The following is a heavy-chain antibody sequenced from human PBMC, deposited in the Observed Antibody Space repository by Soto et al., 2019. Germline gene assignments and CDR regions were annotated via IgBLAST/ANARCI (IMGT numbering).Heavy chain of an antibody. CDR1: GCAFRDYY. CDR3: VRERAGTANFPHNALDI. CDR2: IARFGTST. Sequence: GGSLRLSCQASGCAFRDYYMAWVRQAPGKGLEWISHIARFGTSTYYADSVQGRFTVSRDDATNSLFLQMDDVRVDDTAVYYCVRERAGTANFPHNALDIWGRGTLVTVS. V-gene: IGHV3-11*01. D-gene: IGHD6-19*01. J-gene: IGHJ3*02.